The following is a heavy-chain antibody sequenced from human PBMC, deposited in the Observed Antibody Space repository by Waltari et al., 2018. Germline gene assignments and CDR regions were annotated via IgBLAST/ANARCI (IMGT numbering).Heavy chain of an antibody. CDR3: VKGNEIDY. D-gene: IGHD1-1*01. V-gene: IGHV3-30*02. Sequence: QVHLVESGGGVVQPGGSLRLSCAAPGFKFTLFGMHWVRQAPGKGLEWVSFISYDGSNENYADSVKGRFTMSRDNSKKMLYVQMNNLRAEDSAVYYCVKGNEIDYWGQGTLVTVSS. J-gene: IGHJ4*02. CDR2: ISYDGSNE. CDR1: GFKFTLFG.